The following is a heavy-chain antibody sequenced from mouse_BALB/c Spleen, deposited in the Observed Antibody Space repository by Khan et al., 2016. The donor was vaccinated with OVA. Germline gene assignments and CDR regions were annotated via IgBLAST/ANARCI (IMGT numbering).Heavy chain of an antibody. CDR2: VSTGGGYT. Sequence: EVQLVESGGDLVKPGGSLKLSCAASGFTFSTYGMSWVRQTPDKRLEWVATVSTGGGYTYYPDSVKGRFTISRDNAKNTLYLQMSGLKSENTAIFNCTRLAYYYDSEGFAYWGQGTLVTVSA. CDR3: TRLAYYYDSEGFAY. V-gene: IGHV5-6*01. D-gene: IGHD1-1*01. J-gene: IGHJ3*01. CDR1: GFTFSTYG.